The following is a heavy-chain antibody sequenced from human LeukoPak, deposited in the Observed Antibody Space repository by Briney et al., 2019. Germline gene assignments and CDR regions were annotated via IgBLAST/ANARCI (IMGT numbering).Heavy chain of an antibody. V-gene: IGHV4-59*01. CDR3: ARMMGATFGAFDI. J-gene: IGHJ3*02. Sequence: SETLSLTCTVSGGSISSYYWSWIRQPPGKGLEWIGYLYYSGSTNYDPSLKSRVTISVDTSKNQFSLKLSSVTGADTAVYYCARMMGATFGAFDIWGQGTMVTVSS. CDR2: LYYSGST. CDR1: GGSISSYY. D-gene: IGHD1-26*01.